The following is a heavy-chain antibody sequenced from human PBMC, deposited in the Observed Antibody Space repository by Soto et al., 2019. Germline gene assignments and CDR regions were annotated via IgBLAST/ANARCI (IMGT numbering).Heavy chain of an antibody. V-gene: IGHV3-30-3*01. CDR2: ISYDGINK. D-gene: IGHD3-16*01. J-gene: IGHJ4*02. CDR3: ARVDGNGGWHVFDY. Sequence: QVQLVESGGGVVQPGRSRRLSCAASGFTFSSYAMHWVRQATGKGLEWLAVISYDGINKYYADSVKGRFTISRDNSTNTMYLQMNSLRVEDTAAFYFARVDGNGGWHVFDYRGKGTLVTVSS. CDR1: GFTFSSYA.